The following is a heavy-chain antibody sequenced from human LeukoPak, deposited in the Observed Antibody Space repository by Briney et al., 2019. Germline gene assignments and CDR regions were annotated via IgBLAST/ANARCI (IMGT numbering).Heavy chain of an antibody. Sequence: SETLSLTCTVSGGSISSYYWSWIRQPAGKGLEWIGRIYTSGSTTYNPSLKMRVTMSVDTSKNQFSLKLSSVTAADTAVYYCERGPWEPGAFDIWGHGTVVTVSS. CDR1: GGSISSYY. V-gene: IGHV4-4*07. CDR3: ERGPWEPGAFDI. J-gene: IGHJ3*02. D-gene: IGHD1-26*01. CDR2: IYTSGST.